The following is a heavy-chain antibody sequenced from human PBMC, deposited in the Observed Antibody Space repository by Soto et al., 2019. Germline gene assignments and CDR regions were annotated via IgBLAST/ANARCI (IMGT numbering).Heavy chain of an antibody. CDR2: ISYSGST. V-gene: IGHV4-59*01. D-gene: IGHD6-13*01. Sequence: QVQLQESGPGLVKPSETLSLTCTVSGGSISSYYWSWIRQPPGKGLEWIGYISYSGSTNYSPSLKSPVTISVDTSKNQFSLKLTSVTAADTAVYYCAREGVSSSWYYYYGMDVWGQGTTVTVSS. CDR1: GGSISSYY. J-gene: IGHJ6*02. CDR3: AREGVSSSWYYYYGMDV.